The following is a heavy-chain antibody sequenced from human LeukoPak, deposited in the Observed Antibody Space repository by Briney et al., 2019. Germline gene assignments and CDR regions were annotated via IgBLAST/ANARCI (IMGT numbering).Heavy chain of an antibody. CDR2: INHSGST. CDR3: ARGGFWSGYYYFDY. D-gene: IGHD3-3*01. Sequence: SETLSLTCAVYGGSFSGYYWSWIRQPPGKGLEWIGEINHSGSTNYNPSLKSRVTISVDTSKNQFSLKLSSVTAADTAVYYCARGGFWSGYYYFDYWGQGTLVTVSS. V-gene: IGHV4-34*01. J-gene: IGHJ4*02. CDR1: GGSFSGYY.